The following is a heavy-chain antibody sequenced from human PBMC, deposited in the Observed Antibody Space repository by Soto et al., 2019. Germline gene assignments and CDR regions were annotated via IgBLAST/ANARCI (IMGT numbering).Heavy chain of an antibody. V-gene: IGHV5-51*01. CDR2: IYPGDSDT. CDR1: GYSFTSYW. D-gene: IGHD3-22*01. Sequence: GESQKISCKGSGYSFTSYWIGWVRQMPGKGLEWMGIIYPGDSDTRYSPSFQGQVTISADKSISTAYLQWSSLKASDTAMYYCARANYYDSSGYFPRGMDVWGQGTTVTVSS. CDR3: ARANYYDSSGYFPRGMDV. J-gene: IGHJ6*02.